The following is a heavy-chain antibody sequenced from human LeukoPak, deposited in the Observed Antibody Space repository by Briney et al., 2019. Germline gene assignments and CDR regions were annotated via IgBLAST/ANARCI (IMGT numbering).Heavy chain of an antibody. V-gene: IGHV3-30*01. CDR3: ARDYGGSGTQRNWFDP. J-gene: IGHJ5*02. CDR1: GFTFSSYA. CDR2: ISYDGSNK. Sequence: GGSLRLSCAASGFTFSSYAMHWVRQAPGKGLEWVAVISYDGSNKYYADSVKGRFTISRDNSNNTLYLQMNSLRAEDTAVYYCARDYGGSGTQRNWFDPWGQGTLVTVSS. D-gene: IGHD3-10*01.